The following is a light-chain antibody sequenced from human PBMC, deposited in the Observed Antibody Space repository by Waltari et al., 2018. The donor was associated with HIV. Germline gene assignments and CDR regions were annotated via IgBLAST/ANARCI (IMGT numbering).Light chain of an antibody. CDR1: SSTIGSNY. CDR2: GSK. V-gene: IGLV1-47*01. CDR3: AAWDDSLSGRV. J-gene: IGLJ3*02. Sequence: QSVLTQSPSASGTPGQRVTISCSGSSSTIGSNYVYWYQQLPGTAPKLLIYGSKQRPHGVLDRFAGSKSGTAASLAISGLRSEDEADYYCAAWDDSLSGRVFGGGTKLTVL.